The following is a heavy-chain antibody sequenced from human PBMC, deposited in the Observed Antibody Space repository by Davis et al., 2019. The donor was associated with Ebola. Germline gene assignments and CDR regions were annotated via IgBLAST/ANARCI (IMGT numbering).Heavy chain of an antibody. J-gene: IGHJ6*02. CDR3: ATIGYYYDSSGYSYYYYGMDV. V-gene: IGHV1-18*01. CDR1: GYTFTSYG. CDR2: ISAYNGNT. Sequence: ASVKVSCKASGYTFTSYGISWVRQAPGQGLEWMGWISAYNGNTNYAQKLQGRVTMTTDTSTSTAYVELRSLRSDDTAVYYCATIGYYYDSSGYSYYYYGMDVWGQGTTVTVSS. D-gene: IGHD3-22*01.